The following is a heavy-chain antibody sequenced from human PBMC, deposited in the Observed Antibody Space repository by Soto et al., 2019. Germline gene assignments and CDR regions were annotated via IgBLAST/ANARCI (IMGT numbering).Heavy chain of an antibody. D-gene: IGHD6-6*01. J-gene: IGHJ5*02. CDR2: ISSSSSTI. CDR1: GFTFSSYS. V-gene: IGHV3-48*02. Sequence: GGSLRLSCAASGFTFSSYSMNWVRQAPGKGLEWVSYISSSSSTIYYADSVKGRFTISRDNAKNSLYLQMNSLRDEGTAVYYCARGQSIAARPIWFDPWGQGTLVTVSS. CDR3: ARGQSIAARPIWFDP.